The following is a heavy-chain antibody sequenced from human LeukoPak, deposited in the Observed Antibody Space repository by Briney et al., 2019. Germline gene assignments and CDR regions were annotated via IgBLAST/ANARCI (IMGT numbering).Heavy chain of an antibody. D-gene: IGHD5-24*01. CDR2: IYYSGST. Sequence: SETLSLTCTASGGSISSYYWSWIRQPPGKGLEWIGYIYYSGSTNYNPSLKSRVTISVDTSKNQFSLKLSSVTAADTAVYYCARDRWGDGYNYWGQGTLVTVSS. V-gene: IGHV4-59*01. J-gene: IGHJ4*02. CDR3: ARDRWGDGYNY. CDR1: GGSISSYY.